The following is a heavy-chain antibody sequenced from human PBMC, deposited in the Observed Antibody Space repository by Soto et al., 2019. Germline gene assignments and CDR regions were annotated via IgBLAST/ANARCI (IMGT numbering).Heavy chain of an antibody. J-gene: IGHJ4*02. CDR3: ARLSIEMAAMIDY. D-gene: IGHD3-16*02. Sequence: PGVSMRVSWQGSGGNFTSYWIGRVRKITGKDLEWMGIIYPGDSDTRYSPSFQGQVTISADKSISTAYLQWSSLKASDTAMYYCARLSIEMAAMIDYWGQGTLVTVSS. CDR2: IYPGDSDT. V-gene: IGHV5-51*01. CDR1: GGNFTSYW.